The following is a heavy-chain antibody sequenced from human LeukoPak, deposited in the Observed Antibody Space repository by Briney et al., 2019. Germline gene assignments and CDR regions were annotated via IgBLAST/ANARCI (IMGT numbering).Heavy chain of an antibody. J-gene: IGHJ4*02. D-gene: IGHD3-10*02. CDR3: ARGPRVGYYVRCFDY. Sequence: SETLSLTCAVYDGSFTTYYWSWIRQPPGRGLEWIGEINHSGSTNYNPSLKSRVTISIDTSKNQFSLKLSSVTAADTAVYYCARGPRVGYYVRCFDYWGQGTLVTVSS. CDR1: DGSFTTYY. CDR2: INHSGST. V-gene: IGHV4-34*01.